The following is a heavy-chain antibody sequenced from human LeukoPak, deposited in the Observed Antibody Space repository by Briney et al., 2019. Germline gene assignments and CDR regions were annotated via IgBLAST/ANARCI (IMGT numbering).Heavy chain of an antibody. CDR1: GYTFTGYY. CDR3: ARWDIVVVPAAMADYYYMHV. D-gene: IGHD2-2*01. V-gene: IGHV1-2*06. CDR2: INPNSSGT. J-gene: IGHJ6*03. Sequence: ASVKVSCKASGYTFTGYYMHWVRQAPGQGLEWMGRINPNSSGTNYAQKFQGRVTMTRDTSISTAYMELSRLRSDDTAVYYCARWDIVVVPAAMADYYYMHVWGKGTTVTVSS.